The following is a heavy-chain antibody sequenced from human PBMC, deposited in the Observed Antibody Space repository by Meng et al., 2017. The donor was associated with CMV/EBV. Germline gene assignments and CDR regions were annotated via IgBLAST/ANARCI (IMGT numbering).Heavy chain of an antibody. J-gene: IGHJ4*02. CDR1: GFTFSSYA. CDR3: ARAEAGIAVAGTQDS. V-gene: IGHV3-30*04. CDR2: ISYDGSNK. Sequence: GESLKISCAASGFTFSSYAMHWVRQAPGKGLEWVAVISYDGSNKYYADSVKRRFTISRDNSKNTLYLQMNSLRAEDTAVYYCARAEAGIAVAGTQDSWGQGTLVTVSS. D-gene: IGHD6-19*01.